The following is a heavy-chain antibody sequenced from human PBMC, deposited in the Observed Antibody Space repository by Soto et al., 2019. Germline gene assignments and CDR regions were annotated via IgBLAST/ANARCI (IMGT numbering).Heavy chain of an antibody. J-gene: IGHJ4*02. Sequence: QVQLVQSGAEVKKPGASVKVSCKASGYTFTTYAIHWVRQAPGQRLEWMGWINAGNGNTKYSQKFQGRVTITRDTSASTAYRELSSLRSEDTAVYYCARGGGDIRFLEWLLYEFDYWGQGTLVTVSS. CDR2: INAGNGNT. D-gene: IGHD3-3*01. CDR3: ARGGGDIRFLEWLLYEFDY. CDR1: GYTFTTYA. V-gene: IGHV1-3*01.